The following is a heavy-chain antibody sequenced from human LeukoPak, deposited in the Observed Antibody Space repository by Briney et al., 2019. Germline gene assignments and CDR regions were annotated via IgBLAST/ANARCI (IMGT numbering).Heavy chain of an antibody. V-gene: IGHV3-7*01. CDR2: IKHDGSEK. CDR1: GFTFSNFW. D-gene: IGHD4-23*01. Sequence: GGSLRLSCAASGFTFSNFWITWVRQAPGKGLEWVANIKHDGSEKYYVDSVKGRFTLSRDNTKNSLYVQMNSLRAEDTAVYYCVRGGGAFDIWGQGTMVIVSS. J-gene: IGHJ3*02. CDR3: VRGGGAFDI.